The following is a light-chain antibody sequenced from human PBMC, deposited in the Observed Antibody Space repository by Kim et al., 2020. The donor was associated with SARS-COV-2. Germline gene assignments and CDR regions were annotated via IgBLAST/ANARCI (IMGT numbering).Light chain of an antibody. Sequence: PGERATLSCRASQSVSKSLGWYQQKTGQAPRLLIYDASNRATGIPARFSGSGSGTDFTLTISSLEPEDFAVYYCQQRSKWPLTFGGGTKLEI. CDR3: QQRSKWPLT. J-gene: IGKJ4*01. CDR2: DAS. V-gene: IGKV3-11*01. CDR1: QSVSKS.